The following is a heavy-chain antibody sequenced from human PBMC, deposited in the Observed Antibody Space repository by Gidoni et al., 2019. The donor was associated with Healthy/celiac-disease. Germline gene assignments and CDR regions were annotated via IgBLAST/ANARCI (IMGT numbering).Heavy chain of an antibody. V-gene: IGHV3-9*01. Sequence: VQLVESGGGLVQPGRSLRLSCAASGFTFADYAMHWVRQAPGKGLEWVSGISWNSGSIGYADSVKGRFTISRDNAKNSLYLQMNSLRAEDTALYYCAKDIGGVDYYYGMDVWGQGTTVTVSS. CDR2: ISWNSGSI. CDR3: AKDIGGVDYYYGMDV. J-gene: IGHJ6*02. D-gene: IGHD3-16*01. CDR1: GFTFADYA.